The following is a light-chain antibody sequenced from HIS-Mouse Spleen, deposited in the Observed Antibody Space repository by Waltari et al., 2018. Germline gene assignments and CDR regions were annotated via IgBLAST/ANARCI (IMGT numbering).Light chain of an antibody. CDR3: QQYYSYPWT. CDR1: QGISSY. Sequence: AIRMTQSPSSFSASTGDRVTITCRASQGISSYLAWYQQNPGKAPKLLIYAASTLQSGASSRFSGSGAGTDFTLNISCLQSEDFATYYCQQYYSYPWTFGQGTKVAIK. V-gene: IGKV1-8*01. CDR2: AAS. J-gene: IGKJ1*01.